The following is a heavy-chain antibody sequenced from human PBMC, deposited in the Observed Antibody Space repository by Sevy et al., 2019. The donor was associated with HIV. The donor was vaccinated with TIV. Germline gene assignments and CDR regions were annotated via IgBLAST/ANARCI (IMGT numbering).Heavy chain of an antibody. J-gene: IGHJ3*01. V-gene: IGHV3-15*01. CDR1: GFTFSNAW. CDR2: IKSKTEGGTT. D-gene: IGHD2-2*01. Sequence: GGSLRLSCAASGFTFSNAWMTWVRQAPGMGLEWVGRIKSKTEGGTTDDAAPVKGRFTISRDDSRNTVYLQMNSLKIEDTGVYYCTRGYCISTRCHWDDAFDFWGQGTMVTVSS. CDR3: TRGYCISTRCHWDDAFDF.